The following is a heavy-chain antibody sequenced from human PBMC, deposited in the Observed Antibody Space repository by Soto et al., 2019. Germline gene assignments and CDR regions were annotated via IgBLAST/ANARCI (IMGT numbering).Heavy chain of an antibody. J-gene: IGHJ4*02. CDR3: ARVRSGKSPTVTFFDY. D-gene: IGHD4-17*01. CDR2: IYHSGST. V-gene: IGHV4-30-2*01. CDR1: GGSISSGGYS. Sequence: SETLSLTCAASGGSISSGGYSWSWIRQPPGKGLEWIGYIYHSGSTYYNPSLKSRVTISVDRSENQFSLKLSSVTAADTAVYYCARVRSGKSPTVTFFDYWGQGTLVTVSS.